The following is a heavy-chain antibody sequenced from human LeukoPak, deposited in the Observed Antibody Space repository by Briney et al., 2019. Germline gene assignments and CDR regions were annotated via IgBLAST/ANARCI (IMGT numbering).Heavy chain of an antibody. J-gene: IGHJ4*02. CDR1: GGSISSYY. CDR3: ARGGMTTVTTAFDY. D-gene: IGHD4-11*01. CDR2: IYYSGST. Sequence: SETLSLTCTVSGGSISSYYWSWIRQPPGKGLEWIGYIYYSGSTNYNPSLKSRVTISVDTSKNQFSLKLSSVTAADTAVYYCARGGMTTVTTAFDYWGQGTLVTVSS. V-gene: IGHV4-59*01.